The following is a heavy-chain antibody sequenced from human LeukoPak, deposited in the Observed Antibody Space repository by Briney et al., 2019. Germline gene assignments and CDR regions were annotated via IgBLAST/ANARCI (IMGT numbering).Heavy chain of an antibody. D-gene: IGHD3-16*01. CDR1: GGSISSYY. CDR2: IYYSGST. J-gene: IGHJ4*02. Sequence: SETLSLTCTVSGGSISSYYWSWIRRPPGKGLEWIGYIYYSGSTNYNPSLKSRVTISVDTSKNQFSLKLSSVTAADTAVYYCAGGGDPYFDYWGQGTLVTVSS. V-gene: IGHV4-59*01. CDR3: AGGGDPYFDY.